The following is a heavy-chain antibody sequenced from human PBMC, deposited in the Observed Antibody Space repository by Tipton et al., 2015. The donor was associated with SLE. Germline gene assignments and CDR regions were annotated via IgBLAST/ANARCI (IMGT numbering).Heavy chain of an antibody. CDR3: ARPRDSSGLEYFQH. J-gene: IGHJ1*01. CDR2: LCYSGST. V-gene: IGHV4-39*01. CDR1: GCSISSSNYY. D-gene: IGHD3-22*01. Sequence: TLSLTCTVSGCSISSSNYYWGGLRPPPGKGLEWICSLCYSGSTYYTPSLKSRVTISVDTSKNQFSLRLSSVTAADTALYYCARPRDSSGLEYFQHWGQGTRVSVSS.